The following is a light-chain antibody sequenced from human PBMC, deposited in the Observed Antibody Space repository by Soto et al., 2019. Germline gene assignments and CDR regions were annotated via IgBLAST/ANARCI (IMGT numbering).Light chain of an antibody. CDR3: QQYGSSLGVT. CDR2: GAS. Sequence: EIVLTQSPGTLSLSPGERATLSCRASQSVSSSYLAWYQQKPGQAPGLLIYGASSRATGIPDRFSGSGSGTDFTLTISRLEPEDLAVYYCQQYGSSLGVTFGGGTKVDIK. V-gene: IGKV3-20*01. J-gene: IGKJ4*01. CDR1: QSVSSSY.